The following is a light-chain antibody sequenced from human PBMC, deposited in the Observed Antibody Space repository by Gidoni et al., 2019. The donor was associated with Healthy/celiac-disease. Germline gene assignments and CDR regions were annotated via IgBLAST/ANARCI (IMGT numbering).Light chain of an antibody. CDR3: QAWDSSTVV. CDR1: KLGDKY. CDR2: QDS. Sequence: SYELTQPPSVSVSPGQTASITCSGDKLGDKYACWYQQKPGQSPVLVIYQDSKRPSGNPERFSGSNSANTATLTISGTQAMDEADYYCQAWDSSTVVFGGGTKLTVL. J-gene: IGLJ2*01. V-gene: IGLV3-1*01.